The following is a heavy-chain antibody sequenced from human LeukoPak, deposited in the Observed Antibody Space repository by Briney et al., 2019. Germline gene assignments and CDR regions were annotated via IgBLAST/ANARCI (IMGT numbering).Heavy chain of an antibody. Sequence: SETLSLTCTVSGGSISSGGYYWSWIRQPPGKGLEWIGYIYHSGSTYYNPSLKSRVTISVDTSKNQFSLKLSSVTAADTAVYYCARRLHYYDSSAHAFDIWGQGTMVTVSS. CDR2: IYHSGST. V-gene: IGHV4-30-2*01. J-gene: IGHJ3*02. D-gene: IGHD3-22*01. CDR1: GGSISSGGYY. CDR3: ARRLHYYDSSAHAFDI.